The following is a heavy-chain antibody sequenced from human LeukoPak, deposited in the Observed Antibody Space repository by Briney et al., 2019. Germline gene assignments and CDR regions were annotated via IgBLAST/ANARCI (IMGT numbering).Heavy chain of an antibody. V-gene: IGHV3-48*02. CDR1: GFTFSSYS. D-gene: IGHD4-17*01. Sequence: GGSLRLSCAASGFTFSSYSMNWVRQAPGKGLEWVSHISSSSSTIYYADSVKGRFTISRDNAKNSLYLQMNSLRDEDTAVYYCARDRGYGHYVGAFDIWGQGTMVTVSS. CDR3: ARDRGYGHYVGAFDI. CDR2: ISSSSSTI. J-gene: IGHJ3*02.